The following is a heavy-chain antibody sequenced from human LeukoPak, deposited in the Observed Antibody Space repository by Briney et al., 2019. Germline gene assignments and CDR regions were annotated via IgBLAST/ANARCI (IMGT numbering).Heavy chain of an antibody. CDR2: FDPEDGET. CDR1: GYTLTELS. Sequence: ASVNVSCKVSGYTLTELSMHWVRQAPGKGLEWMGGFDPEDGETIYAQKFQGRVTMTEDTSTDTAYMELSSLRSEDTAVYYCATLRVWWSSDAFDIWGQGTMVTVSS. D-gene: IGHD2-15*01. J-gene: IGHJ3*02. CDR3: ATLRVWWSSDAFDI. V-gene: IGHV1-24*01.